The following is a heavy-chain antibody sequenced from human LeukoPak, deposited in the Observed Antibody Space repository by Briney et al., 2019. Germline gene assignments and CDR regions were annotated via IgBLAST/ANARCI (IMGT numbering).Heavy chain of an antibody. CDR2: IRGSGADK. CDR1: GFSFSTYS. CDR3: AKISWDGRGTFD. Sequence: GGSLRVYCAASGFSFSTYSLSWVRQAPGKGMEWVSSIRGSGADKYYADSVKGRFSISRDNSQDTLSLQMNSLRAEDTAVYYCAKISWDGRGTFDWGRGTLVTVSS. V-gene: IGHV3-23*01. D-gene: IGHD1/OR15-1a*01. J-gene: IGHJ4*02.